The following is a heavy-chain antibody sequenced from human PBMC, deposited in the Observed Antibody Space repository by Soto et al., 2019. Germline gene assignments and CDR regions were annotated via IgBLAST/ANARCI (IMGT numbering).Heavy chain of an antibody. CDR1: GYTFTKYG. J-gene: IGHJ4*02. CDR2: ISGSSGNA. V-gene: IGHV1-18*01. Sequence: QVQLVQSGAEVKNPGASVKVSCKTSGYTFTKYGVGWVRQAPGQGLEWMGWISGSSGNANYAEKVQGRMTLTTDTSTSTAYIELRSLRSDDTVVYYCAREMAGLGGEYEYWGQGTLVTVSS. CDR3: AREMAGLGGEYEY. D-gene: IGHD3-16*01.